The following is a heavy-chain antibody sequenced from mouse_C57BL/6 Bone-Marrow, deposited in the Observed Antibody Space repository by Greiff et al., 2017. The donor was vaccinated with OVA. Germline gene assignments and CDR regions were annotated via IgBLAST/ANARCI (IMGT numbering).Heavy chain of an antibody. CDR3: TRESTTRALFAY. CDR1: GFTFSSYA. CDR2: ISSGGDYI. J-gene: IGHJ3*01. D-gene: IGHD2-12*01. Sequence: EVQLMESGEGLVKPGGSLKLSCAASGFTFSSYAMSWVRQTPEKRLEWVAYISSGGDYIYYADTVKGRFTISRDNARNTLYLQMSSLKSEDTAMYYCTRESTTRALFAYWGQGTLVTVSA. V-gene: IGHV5-9-1*02.